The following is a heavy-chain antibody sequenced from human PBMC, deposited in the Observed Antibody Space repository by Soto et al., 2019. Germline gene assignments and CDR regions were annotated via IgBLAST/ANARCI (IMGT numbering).Heavy chain of an antibody. D-gene: IGHD3-9*01. CDR1: GYTFTDYA. V-gene: IGHV1-3*01. CDR2: INGGNGNT. Sequence: GASVKVSCKASGYTFTDYAMHWVRQAPGQRPEWMGWINGGNGNTRLSQTFQGRVAITSDTSASTAYMELRSLRSDDTAVYYCARDSRYFDWLLPNYYYYYYMDVWGKGTTVTVSS. J-gene: IGHJ6*03. CDR3: ARDSRYFDWLLPNYYYYYYMDV.